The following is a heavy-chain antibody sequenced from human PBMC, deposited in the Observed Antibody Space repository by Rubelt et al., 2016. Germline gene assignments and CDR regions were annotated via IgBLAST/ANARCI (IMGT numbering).Heavy chain of an antibody. CDR1: GFTFSSYW. D-gene: IGHD2-2*01. V-gene: IGHV3-74*01. Sequence: GSLRLSCEASGFTFSSYWMHWVRQAPGKGLVWVSRINTDGSTTNYADSVKGRFTISRDNAKNTLYLQMNSLRGEDAAMYYCARARCTSSSQILDPWGPGTLVTVSS. J-gene: IGHJ5*02. CDR3: ARARCTSSSQILDP. CDR2: INTDGSTT.